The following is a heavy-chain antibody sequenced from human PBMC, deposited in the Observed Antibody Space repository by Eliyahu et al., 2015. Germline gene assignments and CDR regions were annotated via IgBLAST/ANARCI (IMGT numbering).Heavy chain of an antibody. D-gene: IGHD3-16*01. CDR2: INRDESAT. CDR3: ARAGVMGGFDY. J-gene: IGHJ4*02. V-gene: IGHV3-74*01. Sequence: EVQLVESGGGLVQPGGSLRXSCAASGFIFSNYWMHWVRQAPGKGLVWVSHINRDESATNYADSVKGRFTISRDNAKNTLYLQMNSLRAEDTAVYFCARAGVMGGFDYWGQGTLVSVSS. CDR1: GFIFSNYW.